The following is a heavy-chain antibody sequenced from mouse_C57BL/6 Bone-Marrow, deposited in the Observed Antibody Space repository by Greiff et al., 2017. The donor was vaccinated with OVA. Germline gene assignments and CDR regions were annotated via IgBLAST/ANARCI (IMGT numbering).Heavy chain of an antibody. CDR2: INPNNGGT. V-gene: IGHV1-22*01. Sequence: EVQLQQSGPELVKPGASVKMSCKASGYTFTDYNMHWVKQSHGKSLEWIGYINPNNGGTSYNQKFKGKATLTVNKSSSTAYMELRSLTSEDSAVYYCARKGLGRRGYFDYWGQGTTLTVSS. J-gene: IGHJ2*01. CDR1: GYTFTDYN. CDR3: ARKGLGRRGYFDY. D-gene: IGHD4-1*01.